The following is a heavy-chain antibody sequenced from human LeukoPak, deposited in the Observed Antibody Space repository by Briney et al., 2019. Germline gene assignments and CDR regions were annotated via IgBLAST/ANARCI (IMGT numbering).Heavy chain of an antibody. Sequence: GGSLRLSCAASGFAFSDCGMHWVRQFPGKGLEWVAVVPFDVRNIYYADSVKGRFTISRDNSKNTVYLQMNSLRAEDTAVYYCARAIVVVPAAIDYWGQGTLVTVSS. D-gene: IGHD2-2*01. V-gene: IGHV3-30*03. J-gene: IGHJ4*02. CDR2: VPFDVRNI. CDR1: GFAFSDCG. CDR3: ARAIVVVPAAIDY.